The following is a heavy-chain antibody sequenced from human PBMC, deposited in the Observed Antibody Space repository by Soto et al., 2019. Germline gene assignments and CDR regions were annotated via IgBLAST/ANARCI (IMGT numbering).Heavy chain of an antibody. Sequence: SVSNAWMNWVRQAPGKGLEWVGRIKSKTDGGTTDYAAPVKGRFTISRDDSKNTLYLQMNSLKTEDTAVYYCTTKFRNSIAAAGTEGFDYWGQGTLVTVSS. CDR3: TTKFRNSIAAAGTEGFDY. J-gene: IGHJ4*02. V-gene: IGHV3-15*07. CDR1: SVSNAW. D-gene: IGHD6-13*01. CDR2: IKSKTDGGTT.